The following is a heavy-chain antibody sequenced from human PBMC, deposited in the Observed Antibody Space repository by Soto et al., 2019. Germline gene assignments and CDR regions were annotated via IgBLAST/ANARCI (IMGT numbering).Heavy chain of an antibody. CDR3: AGRGFEIAVAGTLDY. CDR1: GGSISSSNW. D-gene: IGHD6-19*01. J-gene: IGHJ4*02. CDR2: IDPSGRP. Sequence: QVQLQESGPGLVKPSGTLSLTCAVSGGSISSSNWWIWVRQPPGKGLEWIGEIDPSGRPNYNPSLKSLVTISVDKSKNQFSLKLSSVTAADTAVYCCAGRGFEIAVAGTLDYWGQGTLVTVSS. V-gene: IGHV4-4*01.